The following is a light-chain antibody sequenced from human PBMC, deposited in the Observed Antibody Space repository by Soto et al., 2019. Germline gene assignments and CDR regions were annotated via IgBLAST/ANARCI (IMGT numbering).Light chain of an antibody. CDR3: SSFTSNRIYV. Sequence: QSVLTQPASVSGSPEQSITISCTGTSSDVGGYNFVSWYQQHPGKAPKLMIYEVSNRPSGVSNRFSGSKSGNTASLTISGLQAEDEADYYCSSFTSNRIYVFGPGTKVTVL. V-gene: IGLV2-14*01. J-gene: IGLJ1*01. CDR1: SSDVGGYNF. CDR2: EVS.